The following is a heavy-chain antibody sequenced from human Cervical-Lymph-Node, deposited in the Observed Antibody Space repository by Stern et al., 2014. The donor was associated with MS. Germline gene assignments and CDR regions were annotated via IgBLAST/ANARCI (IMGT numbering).Heavy chain of an antibody. CDR2: IYYSGST. CDR1: GGSISSYY. Sequence: QVQLQESGPGLVKPSETLSLTCTVSGGSISSYYWSWIRQPPGKGLEWIGYIYYSGSTNYNPSLKSRVTISVDTSKNQFSLKLSSVTAADTAVYYCASANCSSTSCPNWFDPWGQGTLVTVSS. CDR3: ASANCSSTSCPNWFDP. D-gene: IGHD2-2*01. V-gene: IGHV4-59*01. J-gene: IGHJ5*02.